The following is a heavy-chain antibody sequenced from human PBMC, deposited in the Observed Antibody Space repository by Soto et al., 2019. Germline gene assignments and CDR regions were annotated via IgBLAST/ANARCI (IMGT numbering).Heavy chain of an antibody. CDR2: INPNSGGT. Sequence: ASVKVSCKASGYTFTGYYMHWVRQAPGQGLEWMGWINPNSGGTNYAQKFQGWVTMTRDTSISTAYMELSRLRSDDTAVYYCAREVAAAGTAEMRGIDYWGQGTLVTAPQ. CDR3: AREVAAAGTAEMRGIDY. J-gene: IGHJ4*02. D-gene: IGHD6-13*01. CDR1: GYTFTGYY. V-gene: IGHV1-2*04.